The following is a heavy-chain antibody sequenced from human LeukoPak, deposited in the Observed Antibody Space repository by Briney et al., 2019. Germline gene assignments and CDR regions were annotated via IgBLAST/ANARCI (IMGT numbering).Heavy chain of an antibody. CDR1: GFTFSSYA. D-gene: IGHD2-15*01. CDR2: ISYDGSNK. CDR3: ARDLARRTRYCSGGSCYYYYYGMDV. Sequence: EGSLRLSCAASGFTFSSYAMHWVRQAPGKGLEWVAVISYDGSNKYYADSVKGRFTISRDNSKNTLYLQMNSLRAEDTAVYYCARDLARRTRYCSGGSCYYYYYGMDVWGQGTTVTVSS. J-gene: IGHJ6*02. V-gene: IGHV3-30-3*01.